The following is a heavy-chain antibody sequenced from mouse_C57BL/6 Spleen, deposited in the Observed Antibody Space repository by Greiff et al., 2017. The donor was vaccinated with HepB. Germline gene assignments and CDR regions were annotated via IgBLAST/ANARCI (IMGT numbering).Heavy chain of an antibody. Sequence: EVKLQESGPGLVKPSQSLSLTCSVTGYSITSGYYWNWIRQFPGNKLEWMGYISYDGSNNYNPSLKNRISITRDTSKNQFFLKLNSVTTEDTATYYCAREYYGYDDYFDYWGQGTTLTVSS. D-gene: IGHD2-2*01. J-gene: IGHJ2*01. V-gene: IGHV3-6*01. CDR3: AREYYGYDDYFDY. CDR2: ISYDGSN. CDR1: GYSITSGYY.